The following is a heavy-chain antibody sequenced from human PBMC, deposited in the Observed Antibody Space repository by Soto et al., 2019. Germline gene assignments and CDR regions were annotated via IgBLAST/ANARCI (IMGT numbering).Heavy chain of an antibody. CDR3: ARNIVGANGDWFDX. CDR1: GGSISSYY. Sequence: TLSLTCTFSGGSISSYYWSWIRQPPGKGLEWIGYIYYSGRTNYNPSLKSRVTISVDTSKNQFSLKLSSVTAADTAVYYCARNIVGANGDWFDXWGQGTLVTVSX. D-gene: IGHD1-26*01. V-gene: IGHV4-59*01. J-gene: IGHJ5*02. CDR2: IYYSGRT.